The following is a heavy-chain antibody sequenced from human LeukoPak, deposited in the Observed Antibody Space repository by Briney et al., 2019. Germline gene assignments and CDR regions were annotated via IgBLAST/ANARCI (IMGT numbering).Heavy chain of an antibody. D-gene: IGHD3-22*01. Sequence: SETLSLTCIVSGGSISGSSYYWGWIRQPPGKGLEWIGSIYYSGSTYYNPSLKSRVTISVDTSKNQFSLKLSSVTAADTAVYYCARGYDSSGYYSSWGQGTLVTVSS. CDR2: IYYSGST. J-gene: IGHJ5*02. CDR3: ARGYDSSGYYSS. CDR1: GGSISGSSYY. V-gene: IGHV4-39*07.